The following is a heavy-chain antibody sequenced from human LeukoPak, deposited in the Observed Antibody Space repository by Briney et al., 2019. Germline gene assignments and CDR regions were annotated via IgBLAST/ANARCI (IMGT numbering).Heavy chain of an antibody. J-gene: IGHJ5*02. V-gene: IGHV4-38-2*02. CDR2: IYQTGKT. D-gene: IGHD2-2*03. CDR3: ARMAINGFALDP. Sequence: SETLSLTCNVSGFSISSGYFWGCIRQPPGKGLEWIGNIYQTGKTSYNPSLKSRVTLSIDTSRNQFSLILTSVTAADTAIYYCARMAINGFALDPWGQGTLVTVSS. CDR1: GFSISSGYF.